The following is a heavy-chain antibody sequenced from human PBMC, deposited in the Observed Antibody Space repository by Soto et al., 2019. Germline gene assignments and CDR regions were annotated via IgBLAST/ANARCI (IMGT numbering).Heavy chain of an antibody. V-gene: IGHV3-23*01. Sequence: EVQLLESGGGLVQPGGSLRLSCAASGFTFSSYAMSWVRQAPGKGLEWVSAISGSGGSTYYADSVKGRFTISRDNSKNTLYLQMNSLRAEDTAVYYCAKDPSSGQRGNNWFDPWGQGPLVTVSS. CDR2: ISGSGGST. D-gene: IGHD6-19*01. CDR3: AKDPSSGQRGNNWFDP. J-gene: IGHJ5*02. CDR1: GFTFSSYA.